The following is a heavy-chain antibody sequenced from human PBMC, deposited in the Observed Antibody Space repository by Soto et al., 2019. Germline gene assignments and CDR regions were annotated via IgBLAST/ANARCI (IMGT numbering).Heavy chain of an antibody. J-gene: IGHJ6*02. Sequence: QVQLVESGGGVVQPGRSLRLSCAASGFTFSSYGMHWVRQAPGKGLEWVAVIWYDGSKKYYADSVKGRFTISRDNSKNTLYLQMNSRRAADTAVYYCARDLNPEFEAGPYGMDVWGQGTTVTVSS. CDR3: ARDLNPEFEAGPYGMDV. D-gene: IGHD3-10*01. V-gene: IGHV3-33*01. CDR2: IWYDGSKK. CDR1: GFTFSSYG.